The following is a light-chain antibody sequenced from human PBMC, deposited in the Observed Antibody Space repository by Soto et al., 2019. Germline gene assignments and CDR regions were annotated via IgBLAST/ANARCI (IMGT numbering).Light chain of an antibody. J-gene: IGKJ1*01. CDR2: WGS. CDR1: RNLLHSDGKTY. CDR3: MHGLQFPWT. Sequence: DIVMTQSPLSLPVTPGEAASMSCRSDRNLLHSDGKTYLHWYVQRPGQSPQLLISWGSVRAAGVPDRFRGIGSGSFFTLTISRVETEDAGIYFCMHGLQFPWTFGQGTKVEI. V-gene: IGKV2-28*01.